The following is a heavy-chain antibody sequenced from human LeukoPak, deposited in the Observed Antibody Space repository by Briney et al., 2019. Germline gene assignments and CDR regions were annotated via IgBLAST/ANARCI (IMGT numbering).Heavy chain of an antibody. CDR3: ARDHAGYSSNHPWNPAPYGMDV. J-gene: IGHJ6*02. CDR1: GYTFTGYY. D-gene: IGHD6-13*01. Sequence: ASVKVSCKASGYTFTGYYMHWVRQAPGQGLEWMGWINPNSGGTNYAQKFQGRVTMTRDMSISTAYMELSRLRSDDTAVYYCARDHAGYSSNHPWNPAPYGMDVWGQGTTVTVSS. CDR2: INPNSGGT. V-gene: IGHV1-2*02.